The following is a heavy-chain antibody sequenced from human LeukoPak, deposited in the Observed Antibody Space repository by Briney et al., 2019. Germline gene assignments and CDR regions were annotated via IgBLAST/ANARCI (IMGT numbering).Heavy chain of an antibody. D-gene: IGHD6-6*01. Sequence: SETLSLTCAVYGGSFSGYYWSWIRQPPGKGLEWIGEINHSGSTNYNPSLKSRVTISVDTSKNQFSLKLSPVTAADTAVYYCARGTKYSSPSRLDYWGQGTLVTVSS. V-gene: IGHV4-34*01. CDR3: ARGTKYSSPSRLDY. CDR2: INHSGST. CDR1: GGSFSGYY. J-gene: IGHJ4*02.